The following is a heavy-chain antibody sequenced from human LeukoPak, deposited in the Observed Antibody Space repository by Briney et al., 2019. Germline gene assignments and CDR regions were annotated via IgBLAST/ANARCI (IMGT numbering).Heavy chain of an antibody. D-gene: IGHD4-17*01. J-gene: IGHJ4*02. V-gene: IGHV2-70*11. CDR3: ARASPTVTTFDY. CDR1: GFSLSTSRMC. Sequence: ESGPTLVNPTQTLTLTCTFSGFSLSTSRMCVSWIRQPPGKALEWLARIDWDDDKYYSTSLKARLTISKDTSKNQVVLTMTNMDPVDTATYYCARASPTVTTFDYWGPGTLVTVSS. CDR2: IDWDDDK.